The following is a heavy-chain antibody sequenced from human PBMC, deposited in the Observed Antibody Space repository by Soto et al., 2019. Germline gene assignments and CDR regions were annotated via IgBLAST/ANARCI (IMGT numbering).Heavy chain of an antibody. V-gene: IGHV3-33*01. CDR1: GFTFSSYG. J-gene: IGHJ3*02. CDR3: ARGKLRSLFDI. CDR2: IWYDGSNK. Sequence: GGSLRLSCAASGFTFSSYGMHWVRQAPGKGLEWVAVIWYDGSNKYYADSVKGRFTISRDNSKNTLYLQMNSLRAEDTAVYYCARGKLRSLFDIWGQGTMVTVSS. D-gene: IGHD2-15*01.